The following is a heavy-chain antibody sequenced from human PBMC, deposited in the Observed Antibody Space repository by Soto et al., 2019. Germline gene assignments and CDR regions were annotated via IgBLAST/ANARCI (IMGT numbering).Heavy chain of an antibody. CDR2: IYWDDDK. CDR3: AHRLAYGSGSDYFDY. D-gene: IGHD3-10*01. Sequence: QITLKESGPTLVKPTQTLTLTCTFSGFSLSTSGVGVGWIRQPPGKALEWLVVIYWDDDKRYSPSLKSRLTITQDTSNNQVVLTMTNVDPMDTATYYCAHRLAYGSGSDYFDYWGQGTLVTVSS. CDR1: GFSLSTSGVG. J-gene: IGHJ4*02. V-gene: IGHV2-5*02.